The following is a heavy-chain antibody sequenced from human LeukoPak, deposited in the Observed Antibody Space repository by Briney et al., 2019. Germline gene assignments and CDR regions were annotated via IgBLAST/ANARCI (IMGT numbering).Heavy chain of an antibody. J-gene: IGHJ5*02. CDR2: INHSGST. Sequence: SETLSLTCAVYGGSFSGYYWSWIRQPPGKGLEWIGEINHSGSTNYNPPLKSRVTISVDTSKNQFSLKLSSVTAADTAVYYCARTANLPDWFDPWGQGTLVTVSS. V-gene: IGHV4-34*01. D-gene: IGHD2-21*02. CDR1: GGSFSGYY. CDR3: ARTANLPDWFDP.